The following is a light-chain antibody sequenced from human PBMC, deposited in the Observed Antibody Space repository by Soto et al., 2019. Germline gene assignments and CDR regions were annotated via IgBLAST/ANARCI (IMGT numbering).Light chain of an antibody. CDR1: QIVNRN. J-gene: IGKJ2*03. Sequence: DIQMTQSPSSLSASVGDRVTITCRASQIVNRNLHWYQQRPGKAHKLLISGASSLQSGVPSRFSGSGSGTDFTLTISSLQPEDFATYYGQPSLITQYSVGQGTKLEIK. CDR3: QPSLITQYS. CDR2: GAS. V-gene: IGKV1-39*01.